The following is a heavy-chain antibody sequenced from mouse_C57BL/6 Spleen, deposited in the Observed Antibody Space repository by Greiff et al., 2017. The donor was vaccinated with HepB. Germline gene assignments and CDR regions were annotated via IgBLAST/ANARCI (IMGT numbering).Heavy chain of an antibody. J-gene: IGHJ4*01. CDR1: GFTFSDYY. CDR3: ARERAITTAAMDY. D-gene: IGHD1-1*01. V-gene: IGHV5-16*01. CDR2: INYDGSST. Sequence: EVMLVESEGGLVQPGSSMKLSCTASGFTFSDYYMAWVRQVPEKGLEWVANINYDGSSTYYLDSLKSRFIISRDNAKNILYLQMSSLKSEDTATYYCARERAITTAAMDYWGQGTSVTVSS.